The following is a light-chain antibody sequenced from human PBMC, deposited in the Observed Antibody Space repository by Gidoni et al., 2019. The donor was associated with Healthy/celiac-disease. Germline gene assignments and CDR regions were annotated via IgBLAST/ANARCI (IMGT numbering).Light chain of an antibody. Sequence: DLQMTQSPASLSASVGDRVTIPFRASLVISNYLAWYQQNPWKVPKLLIYAASTVKSGVQSWFSSRGSGTDFTITISRLQPEDVATYYCQKYNRAPLTFGGGTKVEIK. CDR1: LVISNY. CDR2: AAS. V-gene: IGKV1-27*01. J-gene: IGKJ4*01. CDR3: QKYNRAPLT.